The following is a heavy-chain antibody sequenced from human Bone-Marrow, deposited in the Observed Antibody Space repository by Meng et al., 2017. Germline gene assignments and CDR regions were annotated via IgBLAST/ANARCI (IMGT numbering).Heavy chain of an antibody. Sequence: VQLQESGPGLVKPAPSPSLTCSVSGGSINSAGYYWSWIRQHPGKGLEWIGYIYYTENTYYNPSLKSPMTISLDKSKNQFSLKLNSVTVADTAVYYCARGRASCSSGGCSLGWFDPWGQGTLVTVSS. V-gene: IGHV4-31*01. CDR2: IYYTENT. CDR1: GGSINSAGYY. CDR3: ARGRASCSSGGCSLGWFDP. J-gene: IGHJ5*02. D-gene: IGHD2-15*01.